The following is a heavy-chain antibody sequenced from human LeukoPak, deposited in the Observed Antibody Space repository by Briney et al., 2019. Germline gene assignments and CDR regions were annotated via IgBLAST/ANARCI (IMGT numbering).Heavy chain of an antibody. V-gene: IGHV3-23*01. J-gene: IGHJ4*02. CDR3: ARGEYCTTSICYGLYYFDY. CDR2: IGASGEST. CDR1: GFTFSVAA. D-gene: IGHD2-2*01. Sequence: PGGSLRLSCAASGFTFSVAAMTWVRQAPGKGLEWVSLIGASGESTYYADSVKGRFTISRDNAKNSLYLQMNSLGADDTAVYYCARGEYCTTSICYGLYYFDYWGQGTLVTVSS.